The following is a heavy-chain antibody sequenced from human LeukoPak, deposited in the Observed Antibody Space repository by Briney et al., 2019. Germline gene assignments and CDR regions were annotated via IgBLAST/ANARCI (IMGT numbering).Heavy chain of an antibody. CDR2: IYWSSSGT. J-gene: IGHJ4*02. CDR3: ARAYCSGASCYSGSYYFDY. V-gene: IGHV3-9*02. CDR1: GFNSEDHA. Sequence: GGSLRLSCVVSGFNSEDHAMHWVRQAPGKGLEWVSGIYWSSSGTGYADSVKGRFTVSRDSAKNTLYLQMNSLRAEDTAVYYCARAYCSGASCYSGSYYFDYWGQGTLVTVSS. D-gene: IGHD2-15*01.